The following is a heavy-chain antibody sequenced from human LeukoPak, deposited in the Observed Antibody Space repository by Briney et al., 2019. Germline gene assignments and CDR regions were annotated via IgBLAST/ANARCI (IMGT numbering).Heavy chain of an antibody. V-gene: IGHV3-21*01. J-gene: IGHJ4*02. CDR2: ISSSSSYI. CDR1: GFTFSSYS. CDR3: ARDTGYYDSSGYYDY. Sequence: GGSLRLSCAASGFTFSSYSMNWVRQAPGKGLEWVSSISSSSSYIYYADSVKGRFTISRDNAKNSLYLQMNILRAEDTAVYYCARDTGYYDSSGYYDYWGQGTLVTVSS. D-gene: IGHD3-22*01.